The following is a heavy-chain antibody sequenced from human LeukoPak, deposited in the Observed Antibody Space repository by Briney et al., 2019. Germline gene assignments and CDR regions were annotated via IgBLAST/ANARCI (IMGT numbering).Heavy chain of an antibody. CDR2: IYSDGST. CDR3: ARERGRGRDSPWFDY. CDR1: GFIVSGDF. V-gene: IGHV3-53*01. D-gene: IGHD1-26*01. J-gene: IGHJ4*02. Sequence: GESLRLSCAASGFIVSGDFMSWVRQAPGKGLEWVSVIYSDGSTYYADSVEGRFTISRDNSKNTLDLQMTGLRAEDTAVYYCARERGRGRDSPWFDYWGQGTLVTVSS.